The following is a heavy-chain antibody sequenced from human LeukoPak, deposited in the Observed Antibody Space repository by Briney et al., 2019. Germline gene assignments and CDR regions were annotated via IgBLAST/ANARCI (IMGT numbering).Heavy chain of an antibody. CDR1: GGTFSSYA. CDR3: ARGMGVLVPAATWFDP. D-gene: IGHD2-2*01. CDR2: ISPNSGGT. J-gene: IGHJ5*02. Sequence: ASVKVSCKASGGTFSSYAISWVRQAPGQGLEWMGWISPNSGGTNYAQKFQGRVTMTRDTSISTAYMDLSRLRSDDTAVYYCARGMGVLVPAATWFDPWGQGTLVTVSS. V-gene: IGHV1-2*02.